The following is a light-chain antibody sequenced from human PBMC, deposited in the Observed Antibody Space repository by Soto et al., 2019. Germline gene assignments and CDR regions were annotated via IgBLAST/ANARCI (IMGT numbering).Light chain of an antibody. J-gene: IGKJ1*01. Sequence: EIVLTQSPGTLSLSPGQRATLSCRASQSVNSSYLAWFQQKPGQAPRLLIYGASTRATGIPDRFSGSGAGTDFTLTISILEPEDFAVYYCQQYGCSPRTFGQGTKVEIK. CDR1: QSVNSSY. V-gene: IGKV3-20*01. CDR3: QQYGCSPRT. CDR2: GAS.